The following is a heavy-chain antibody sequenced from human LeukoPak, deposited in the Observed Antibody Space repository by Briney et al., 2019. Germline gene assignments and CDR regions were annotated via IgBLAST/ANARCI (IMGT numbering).Heavy chain of an antibody. CDR3: GKDIAPRLVRPDAIDI. CDR2: ISSSSSYI. D-gene: IGHD6-19*01. V-gene: IGHV3-21*04. J-gene: IGHJ3*02. Sequence: PGGSLRLSCAASGFTFSSYSMNWVRQAPGKGLEWVSSISSSSSYIYYADSVKGRFTISRDNAKNSLYLQMNSLRAEDTAVYYCGKDIAPRLVRPDAIDIWARGTMVTVSS. CDR1: GFTFSSYS.